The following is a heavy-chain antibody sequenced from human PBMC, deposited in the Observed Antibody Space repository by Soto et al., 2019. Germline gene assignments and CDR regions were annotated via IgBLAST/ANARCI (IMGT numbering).Heavy chain of an antibody. CDR3: AREVGVRHNSFDF. CDR1: GGSISSYY. V-gene: IGHV4-59*01. CDR2: IYYSGST. J-gene: IGHJ5*01. Sequence: SETLSLTCTVSGGSISSYYWSWIRQPPGKGLEWIGYIYYSGSTNYNPSLKSRVTISVDTSKNQFSLKLSSVTAADTAVYYCAREVGVRHNSFDFWGQGTLVTVSS. D-gene: IGHD3-10*01.